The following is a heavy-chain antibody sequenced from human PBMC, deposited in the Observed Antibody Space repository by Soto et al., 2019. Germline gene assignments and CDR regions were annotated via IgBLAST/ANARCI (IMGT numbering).Heavy chain of an antibody. CDR1: GFTFSSYS. D-gene: IGHD6-13*01. Sequence: GGSLRLSCAASGFTFSSYSMNWVRQAPGKGLEWVSSISSSSSYIYYADSVKGRFTISRDNAKNSLYLQMNSLRAEDTAVYYCARDGARLHYSSSWSLGAFDIWGQGTMVTVSS. J-gene: IGHJ3*02. V-gene: IGHV3-21*01. CDR2: ISSSSSYI. CDR3: ARDGARLHYSSSWSLGAFDI.